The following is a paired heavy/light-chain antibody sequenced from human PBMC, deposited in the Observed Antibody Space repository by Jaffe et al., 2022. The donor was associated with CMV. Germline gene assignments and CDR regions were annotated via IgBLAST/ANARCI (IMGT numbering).Light chain of an antibody. CDR3: LQYNNYPYT. CDR2: GVH. CDR1: QGIRSD. V-gene: IGKV1-17*01. J-gene: IGKJ2*01. Sequence: DIQMTQSPSSLSASVGDRVTITCRTSQGIRSDLGWFQQKPGKAPKRLIDGVHYLQRGVPSRFSGSGSGTEFTLTITGLQPEDFATYYCLQYNNYPYTFGQGTKLEIK.
Heavy chain of an antibody. CDR1: GLDMSHYW. V-gene: IGHV3-7*01. D-gene: IGHD3-10*01. Sequence: EVKLVESGGGLVQPGGSLRLSCAVSGLDMSHYWMTWVRQAPGKGLEWVADIKQDGSETNYVESVKGRFTISRDNATQTQYLQMNILRPEDTAVYYCAMSYSAEWWGQGTLVIVSS. CDR2: IKQDGSET. J-gene: IGHJ4*02. CDR3: AMSYSAEW.